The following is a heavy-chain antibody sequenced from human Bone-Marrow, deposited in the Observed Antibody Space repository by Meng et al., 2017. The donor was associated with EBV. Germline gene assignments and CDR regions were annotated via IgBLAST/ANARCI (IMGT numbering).Heavy chain of an antibody. D-gene: IGHD5-12*01. J-gene: IGHJ4*02. CDR3: ARVRVGGYDVDH. CDR1: GDSFSSIYW. CDR2: IYHSGST. V-gene: IGHV4-4*02. Sequence: QVLLQESGPGLVMPSGTLSLPCGVSGDSFSSIYWWSWVRQPPGKGLEWIGEIYHSGSTEYNPSLKNRVTISIDKSKNKFSLKLTSVTAADTAVYYCARVRVGGYDVDHWGQGTLVTVSS.